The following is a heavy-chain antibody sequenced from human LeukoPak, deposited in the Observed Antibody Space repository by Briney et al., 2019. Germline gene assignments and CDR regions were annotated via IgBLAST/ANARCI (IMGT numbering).Heavy chain of an antibody. CDR2: VYYSGST. J-gene: IGHJ5*02. CDR3: ARVRPAETLFDP. V-gene: IGHV4-59*01. Sequence: PSETLSLTCTVSGGSISTYYWSWIRQPPGKGLEWIGYVYYSGSTSYNPSLKSRVTISVDTSKSQFSLKLISVTAADTAVYYCARVRPAETLFDPWGQGTLVTVSS. CDR1: GGSISTYY. D-gene: IGHD3-16*01.